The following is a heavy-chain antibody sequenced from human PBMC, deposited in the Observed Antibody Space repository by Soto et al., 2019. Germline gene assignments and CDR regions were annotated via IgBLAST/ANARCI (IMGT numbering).Heavy chain of an antibody. D-gene: IGHD5-18*01. J-gene: IGHJ4*02. V-gene: IGHV4-30-4*01. Sequence: TSETLSLTCTVSGGSVTSDEDYWTWIRQSPGKGLEWIGYISNSGSTGYNPSLKTRLSMSVDRSKNQFTLRLTSVTAADTAVYFCATESGSTYGYFDHWGQGTQVIVSS. CDR2: ISNSGST. CDR1: GGSVTSDEDY. CDR3: ATESGSTYGYFDH.